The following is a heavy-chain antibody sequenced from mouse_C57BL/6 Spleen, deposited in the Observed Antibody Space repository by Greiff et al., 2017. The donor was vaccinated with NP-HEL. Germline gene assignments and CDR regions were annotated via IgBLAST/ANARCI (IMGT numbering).Heavy chain of an antibody. J-gene: IGHJ2*01. CDR2: FDPETGGP. V-gene: IGHV1-15*01. CDR3: TRGGITTVVESFYYFDY. CDR1: GYSFPDYE. Sequence: QFQLQRSGPELVSPGASVPLSCKPSGYSFPDYEMHWVKQNPWHGLAWIGPFDPETGGPPYNQKFKGKAILTADKSSSAAYMELRSLTSEDSAVYYCTRGGITTVVESFYYFDYWGQGTTLTVSS. D-gene: IGHD1-1*01.